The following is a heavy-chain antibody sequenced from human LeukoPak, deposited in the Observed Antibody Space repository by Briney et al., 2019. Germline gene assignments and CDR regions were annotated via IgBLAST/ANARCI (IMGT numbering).Heavy chain of an antibody. D-gene: IGHD1-7*01. CDR2: INDSGRT. V-gene: IGHV4-34*01. Sequence: SETLSLTCAVYGGSFSNYYWSWIRQPPGKGLGWIGEINDSGRTNYNPSLVSRVTVSVDTSKKQFSLRLTSVTATDTAVYYCARRWNYGRNYYIDVWGKGATVSVSS. J-gene: IGHJ6*03. CDR1: GGSFSNYY. CDR3: ARRWNYGRNYYIDV.